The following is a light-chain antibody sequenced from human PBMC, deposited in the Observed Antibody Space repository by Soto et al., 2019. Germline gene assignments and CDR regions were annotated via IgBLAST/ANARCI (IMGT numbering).Light chain of an antibody. Sequence: DIHMTHSPSTLSASLGDIVTITCGASQSISNWLAWYQQKPGKAPKLLIFDISNLESGVPSRFSGSGSGTEFTLTIGSLHPDDFATYYCQQYNSYPRTFGQGTKVDIK. CDR3: QQYNSYPRT. V-gene: IGKV1-5*01. CDR2: DIS. J-gene: IGKJ1*01. CDR1: QSISNW.